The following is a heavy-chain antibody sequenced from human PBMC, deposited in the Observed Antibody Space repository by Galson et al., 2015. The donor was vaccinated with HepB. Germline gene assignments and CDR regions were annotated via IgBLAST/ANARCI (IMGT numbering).Heavy chain of an antibody. Sequence: SVKVSCKASGSQFTGYYIQWLRQAPGQGLEWMGWINPHSGDTNYAPTFQGRLTLTRDTSIFTAYMELSSLRSDDTAIYFCARGGYGPNGFGRFWGQGTLAIVSS. J-gene: IGHJ1*01. V-gene: IGHV1-2*02. CDR1: GSQFTGYY. CDR3: ARGGYGPNGFGRF. CDR2: INPHSGDT. D-gene: IGHD4/OR15-4a*01.